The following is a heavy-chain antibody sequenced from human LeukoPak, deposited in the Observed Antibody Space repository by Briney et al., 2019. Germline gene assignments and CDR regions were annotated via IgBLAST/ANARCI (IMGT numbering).Heavy chain of an antibody. CDR1: GFTITGYY. D-gene: IGHD1-26*01. CDR2: INPNNDGS. J-gene: IGHJ3*02. Sequence: ASVKVSCKASGFTITGYYMHWVRQAPGQGLEWMGWINPNNDGSVYAQKVQGRVTMTRDTSINTVYMELYRLKSDDTAVYYCARKRGVGVDTNAFDMWGQGTMVTVSS. V-gene: IGHV1-2*02. CDR3: ARKRGVGVDTNAFDM.